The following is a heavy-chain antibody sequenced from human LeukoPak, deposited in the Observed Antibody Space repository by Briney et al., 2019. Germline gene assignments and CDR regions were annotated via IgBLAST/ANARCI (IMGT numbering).Heavy chain of an antibody. CDR1: GGSISSYY. D-gene: IGHD3-10*01. CDR2: IYYSGST. CDR3: ARSVARRFYYYGSGDDAFDI. Sequence: SETLSITCTVSGGSISSYYWSWIRQPPGKGLEWIGYIYYSGSTNYNPSLKSRVTISVDTSKNQFSLKLSSVTAADTAVYYCARSVARRFYYYGSGDDAFDIWGQGTMVTVSS. J-gene: IGHJ3*02. V-gene: IGHV4-59*01.